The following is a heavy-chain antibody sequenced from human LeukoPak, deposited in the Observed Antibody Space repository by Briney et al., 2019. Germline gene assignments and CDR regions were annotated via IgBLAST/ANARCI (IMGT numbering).Heavy chain of an antibody. CDR2: ISNTGTTI. D-gene: IGHD2-15*01. Sequence: PGGSLRLSCAASGFSFSDYYMSWIRQAPGKGLEWISYISNTGTTIYYADSVKGRITISRDNAKNSLFLQMNSLSAEDTAVYYCASQIPFYCSAGSCSSYWGQGTLVTVSS. J-gene: IGHJ4*02. V-gene: IGHV3-11*04. CDR1: GFSFSDYY. CDR3: ASQIPFYCSAGSCSSY.